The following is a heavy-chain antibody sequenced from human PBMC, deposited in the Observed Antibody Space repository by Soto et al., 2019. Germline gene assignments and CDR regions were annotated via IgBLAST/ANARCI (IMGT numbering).Heavy chain of an antibody. Sequence: GGSLRLSCAASGFTFSSYWMHWVRQAPGKGLVWVSRINSDGSSTSYADSVKGRFTISRNNAKNTRYLQMNSLRAEDTAVYYCARANYYDFWSGYRGAYYYGMDVWGQGTTVTVSS. D-gene: IGHD3-3*01. V-gene: IGHV3-74*01. CDR3: ARANYYDFWSGYRGAYYYGMDV. J-gene: IGHJ6*02. CDR1: GFTFSSYW. CDR2: INSDGSST.